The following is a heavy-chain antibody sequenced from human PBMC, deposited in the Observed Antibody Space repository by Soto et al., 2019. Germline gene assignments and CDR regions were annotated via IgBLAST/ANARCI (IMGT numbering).Heavy chain of an antibody. D-gene: IGHD3-10*01. CDR3: ARGKGSYYDY. V-gene: IGHV4-34*01. CDR2: INHSGST. CDR1: GGSFGGYY. Sequence: QVQLQQWGAGLLKPSETLSLTCAVYGGSFGGYYWSWICQPPGKGLEWIGEINHSGSTNYNPSLKSRVTISVDTSKNQFSLKLSSVTAADTAVYYCARGKGSYYDYWGQGTLVTVSS. J-gene: IGHJ4*02.